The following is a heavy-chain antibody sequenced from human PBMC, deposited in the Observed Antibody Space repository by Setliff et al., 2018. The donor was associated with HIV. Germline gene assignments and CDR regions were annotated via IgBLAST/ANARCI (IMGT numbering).Heavy chain of an antibody. D-gene: IGHD4-17*01. CDR1: GDSISSGYYY. Sequence: SETLSLTCTVSGDSISSGYYYWSWLRQPAGKGLEWIGRISTSGSTNYSPSLKSLVTILVDTSKNQFSLKVRSVTAADTAVYYCARLGMTTVGIGDVFDIWGQGTMVTVSS. CDR2: ISTSGST. V-gene: IGHV4-61*02. CDR3: ARLGMTTVGIGDVFDI. J-gene: IGHJ3*02.